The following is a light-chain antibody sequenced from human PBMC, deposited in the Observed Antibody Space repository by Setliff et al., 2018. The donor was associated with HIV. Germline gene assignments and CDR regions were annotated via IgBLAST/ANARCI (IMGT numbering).Light chain of an antibody. V-gene: IGKV3-20*01. CDR3: QQYGSSPVT. CDR1: QYVSSTY. Sequence: EIVLTQSPATLSLSPGERATLSCRASQYVSSTYLAWYQQKPGQAPRLLIYGASSRATGIPHRFSGSGSGTDFTLTISRLEPEDFAVYYCQQYGSSPVTFGQGTKVDIK. CDR2: GAS. J-gene: IGKJ1*01.